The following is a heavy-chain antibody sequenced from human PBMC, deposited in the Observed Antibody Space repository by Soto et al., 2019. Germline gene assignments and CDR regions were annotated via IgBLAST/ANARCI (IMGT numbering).Heavy chain of an antibody. V-gene: IGHV3-43*01. J-gene: IGHJ6*02. Sequence: GGSLRLSCAASGFTFDDYTMHWVRQAPGKGLEWVSLISWDGGSTYYADSVKGRFTISRDNSKNSLYLQVNSLRTEDTALYYCAKGGYVWGSYRSLGMDVWGQGTTVTVSS. CDR3: AKGGYVWGSYRSLGMDV. CDR1: GFTFDDYT. CDR2: ISWDGGST. D-gene: IGHD3-16*02.